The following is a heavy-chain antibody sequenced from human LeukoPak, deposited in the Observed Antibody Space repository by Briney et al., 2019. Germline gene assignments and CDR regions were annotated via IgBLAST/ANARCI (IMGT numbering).Heavy chain of an antibody. Sequence: ASVKVSCKVSGYTLTELSMHWVRQAPGKGLEWMGGFDPEDGETIYAQKFQGRVTMTEDTSTDTAYMELSSLRSEDTAAYYCATGYSGYDLNNWFDPWGQGTLVTVSS. D-gene: IGHD5-12*01. J-gene: IGHJ5*02. CDR1: GYTLTELS. V-gene: IGHV1-24*01. CDR3: ATGYSGYDLNNWFDP. CDR2: FDPEDGET.